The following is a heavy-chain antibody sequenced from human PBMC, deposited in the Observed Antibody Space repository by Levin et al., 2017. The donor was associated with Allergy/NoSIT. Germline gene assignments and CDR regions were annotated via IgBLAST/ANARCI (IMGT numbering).Heavy chain of an antibody. CDR2: ISGRGISI. Sequence: AASVKVSCEASGFTFSNYAMNWVRQAPGKGLDWVSGISGRGISIYYADSVKGRFTISRDNSKNTLYLQMNTLRAEDTAVYYCASTPYDSGTYYYFDYWGQGILVTVSS. CDR1: GFTFSNYA. V-gene: IGHV3-23*01. D-gene: IGHD3-10*01. J-gene: IGHJ4*02. CDR3: ASTPYDSGTYYYFDY.